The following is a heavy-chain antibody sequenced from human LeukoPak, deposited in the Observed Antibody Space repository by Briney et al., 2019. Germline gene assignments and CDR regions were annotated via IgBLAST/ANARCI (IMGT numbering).Heavy chain of an antibody. CDR3: ASGLGVAAQDF. V-gene: IGHV3-74*01. J-gene: IGHJ4*02. Sequence: GGSLRLSCAASRFTFSNYWMHWVRQAPGKGLVWVSRINPDGSSTTYADSVKGRFTISRDNSKNTLYLQMNSLRAEDTAVYYCASGLGVAAQDFWGQGTLVTVSS. CDR1: RFTFSNYW. D-gene: IGHD6-19*01. CDR2: INPDGSST.